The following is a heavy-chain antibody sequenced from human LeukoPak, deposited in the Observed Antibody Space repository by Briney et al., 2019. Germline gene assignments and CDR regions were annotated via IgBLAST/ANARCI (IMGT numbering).Heavy chain of an antibody. J-gene: IGHJ4*02. V-gene: IGHV1-69*13. Sequence: ASVKVSCKASGGTFSSYAISWVRQAPGQGLEWMGGIIPIFGTANYAHKFQGRVTITADESTSTAYIALSSRTSDDTAVYYCAAKMSGYSSGWLPEYWGQGTLVTVSS. CDR2: IIPIFGTA. D-gene: IGHD6-19*01. CDR3: AAKMSGYSSGWLPEY. CDR1: GGTFSSYA.